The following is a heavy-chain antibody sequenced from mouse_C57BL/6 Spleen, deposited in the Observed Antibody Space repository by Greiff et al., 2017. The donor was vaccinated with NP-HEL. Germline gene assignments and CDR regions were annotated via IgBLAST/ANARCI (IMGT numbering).Heavy chain of an antibody. J-gene: IGHJ2*01. CDR1: GFTFSDYG. D-gene: IGHD4-1*01. V-gene: IGHV5-17*01. Sequence: EVHLVESGGGLVKPGGSLKLSCAASGFTFSDYGMHWVRQAPEKGLEWVAYISSGSSTIYYADTVKGRFTISRDNAKNTLFLQMTSLRSEDTAMYYCARKLALYFDYWGQGTTLTVSS. CDR2: ISSGSSTI. CDR3: ARKLALYFDY.